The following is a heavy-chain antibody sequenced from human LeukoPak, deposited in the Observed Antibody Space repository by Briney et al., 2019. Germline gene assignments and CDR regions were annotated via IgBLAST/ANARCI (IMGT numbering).Heavy chain of an antibody. Sequence: GGSLRLSCAASGFTFSSYEMNWVRQAPGKGLEWVSYISSSGNAIYYADSVKGRFTISRDNAKNSLYLQMNSLRAEDTAVYYCARDPTFGNYGRSFDYWGPGTIVTVSP. J-gene: IGHJ4*01. V-gene: IGHV3-48*03. CDR3: ARDPTFGNYGRSFDY. CDR2: ISSSGNAI. D-gene: IGHD4-11*01. CDR1: GFTFSSYE.